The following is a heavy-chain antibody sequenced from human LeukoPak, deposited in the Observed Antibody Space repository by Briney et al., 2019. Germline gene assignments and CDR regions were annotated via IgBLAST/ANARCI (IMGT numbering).Heavy chain of an antibody. Sequence: ASVTVSCKASGYTFTIYGISWVRQAPGQGLEWMGWISADNGNTNYAQTLQGRVTMTTDTSTSTAYMELRSLTSDDTAVYYCARGGDARYSSSWYGDLRNYYYYYMDVWGKGTTVTVSS. V-gene: IGHV1-18*01. CDR3: ARGGDARYSSSWYGDLRNYYYYYMDV. D-gene: IGHD6-13*01. CDR2: ISADNGNT. CDR1: GYTFTIYG. J-gene: IGHJ6*03.